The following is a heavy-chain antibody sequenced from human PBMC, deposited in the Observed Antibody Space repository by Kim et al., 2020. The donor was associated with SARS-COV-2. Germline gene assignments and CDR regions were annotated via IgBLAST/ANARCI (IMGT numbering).Heavy chain of an antibody. J-gene: IGHJ6*02. CDR1: GGTFSSYA. V-gene: IGHV1-69*13. D-gene: IGHD6-19*01. CDR3: ARVISTPAVAGYHYYYYYGMDV. CDR2: IIPIFGTA. Sequence: SVKVSCKASGGTFSSYAISWVRQAPGQGLEWMGGIIPIFGTANYAQKFQGRVTITADESTSTAYMELSSLRSEYTAVYYCARVISTPAVAGYHYYYYYGMDVWGQGTTVTVSS.